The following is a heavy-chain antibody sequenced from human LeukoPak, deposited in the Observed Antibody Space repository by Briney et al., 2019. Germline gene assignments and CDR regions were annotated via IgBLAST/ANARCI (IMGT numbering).Heavy chain of an antibody. CDR2: IYYSGST. Sequence: SETLSLTCTVSGGSISSSSYYWGWIRQPPGKGLEWIGSIYYSGSTYYNPSLKSRVTISVDTSKNQFSLKLSSVTAADTAVYYCARDPYDSSGYDGYWGQGTLVTVSS. CDR3: ARDPYDSSGYDGY. J-gene: IGHJ4*02. CDR1: GGSISSSSYY. V-gene: IGHV4-39*07. D-gene: IGHD3-22*01.